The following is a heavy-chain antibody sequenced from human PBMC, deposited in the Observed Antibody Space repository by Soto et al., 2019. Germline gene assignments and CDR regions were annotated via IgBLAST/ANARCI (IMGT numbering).Heavy chain of an antibody. J-gene: IGHJ5*02. CDR2: ISYDGSNK. V-gene: IGHV3-30*18. CDR3: AKVPVGTTTAA. Sequence: GGSLRLSCAASGFTFSSYGMHWVRQAPGKGLEWVAVISYDGSNKYYADSVKGRFTISRDNSKNTLYLQMNSLRAEDTAVYYCAKVPVGTTTAAWGQGTLVTVS. D-gene: IGHD1-1*01. CDR1: GFTFSSYG.